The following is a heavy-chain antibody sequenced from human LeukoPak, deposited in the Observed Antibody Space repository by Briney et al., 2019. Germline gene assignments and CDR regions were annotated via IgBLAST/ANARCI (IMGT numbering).Heavy chain of an antibody. D-gene: IGHD1-14*01. CDR3: ARVPETTQLFDY. CDR2: INWNDGST. CDR1: GFSFDAYG. J-gene: IGHJ4*02. V-gene: IGHV3-20*04. Sequence: SGGSLRLSCAASGFSFDAYGLSWVRQAPGKGLEWVSGINWNDGSTDYPDSVKGRFTVSRDKAKNSLYLQMNSLRAEDTALYYCARVPETTQLFDYWGQGTLVTVSS.